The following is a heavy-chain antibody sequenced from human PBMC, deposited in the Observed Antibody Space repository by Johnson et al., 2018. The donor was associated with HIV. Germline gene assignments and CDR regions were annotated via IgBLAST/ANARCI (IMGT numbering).Heavy chain of an antibody. Sequence: QVQLVESGGGVVQPGRSLRLSCAASGFTFSSSGMHWVRQAPGKGLEWVAVISYDGSNKYYADSVKGRFTISRDNSKNTLYLQMNSLRAEDTAVYYCAKDRAARHDAFDIWGQGTMVTVSS. CDR2: ISYDGSNK. V-gene: IGHV3-30*18. CDR3: AKDRAARHDAFDI. D-gene: IGHD6-6*01. CDR1: GFTFSSSG. J-gene: IGHJ3*02.